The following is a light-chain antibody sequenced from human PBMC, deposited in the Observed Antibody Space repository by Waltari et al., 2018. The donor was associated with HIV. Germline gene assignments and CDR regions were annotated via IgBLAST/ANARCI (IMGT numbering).Light chain of an antibody. CDR1: QSVSRY. J-gene: IGKJ4*01. CDR3: QQRNKWPST. CDR2: YVS. Sequence: EIVLTQSPATLSLSPGERATLSCRASQSVSRYLGWYQHKPGQAPRLLIYYVSNRATGIPARFSGSGSGTDFTLTISSLEPEDSAVYYCQQRNKWPSTFGGGTKVEIE. V-gene: IGKV3-11*01.